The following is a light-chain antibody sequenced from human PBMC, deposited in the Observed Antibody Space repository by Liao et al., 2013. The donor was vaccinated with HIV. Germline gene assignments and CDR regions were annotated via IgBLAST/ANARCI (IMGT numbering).Light chain of an antibody. CDR1: HIGSKS. Sequence: SYVLTQPPSVSVAPGRAASITCEGHHIGSKSVHWYQQRPGQAPVLVIYYDSARPSGIPERFSGSNSGNTATLIISRVEVGDEADYHCQVWDTRIDHPVFGGGTKLTVL. CDR3: QVWDTRIDHPV. CDR2: YDS. V-gene: IGLV3-21*04. J-gene: IGLJ3*02.